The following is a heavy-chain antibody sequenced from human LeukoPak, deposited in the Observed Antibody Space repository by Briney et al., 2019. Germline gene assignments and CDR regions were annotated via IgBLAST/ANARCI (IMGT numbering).Heavy chain of an antibody. D-gene: IGHD3-10*01. Sequence: GGSLRLSCAASGFTFSDYYMSWIRQAPGKGLEWVSYISSSGSTIYYADSVKGRFTISRDNSKNTLYLQMNSLRAEDTAVYYCARSSYVGFGEFYFDYWGQGTLVTVSS. CDR1: GFTFSDYY. J-gene: IGHJ4*02. CDR2: ISSSGSTI. V-gene: IGHV3-11*04. CDR3: ARSSYVGFGEFYFDY.